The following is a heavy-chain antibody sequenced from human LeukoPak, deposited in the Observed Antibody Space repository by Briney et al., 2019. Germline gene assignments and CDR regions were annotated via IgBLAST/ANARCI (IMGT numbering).Heavy chain of an antibody. J-gene: IGHJ4*02. Sequence: GGSLRLSCAASGFTLSSYAMTWVRQAPGKGLQWVSPISVSGGSTYYADSVKGRFTISRDTSKSTLYLQMNSLRDEDTAVYYCAKYGSGTYYNGLYWGQGTLVTVSS. CDR3: AKYGSGTYYNGLY. CDR1: GFTLSSYA. D-gene: IGHD3-10*01. V-gene: IGHV3-23*01. CDR2: ISVSGGST.